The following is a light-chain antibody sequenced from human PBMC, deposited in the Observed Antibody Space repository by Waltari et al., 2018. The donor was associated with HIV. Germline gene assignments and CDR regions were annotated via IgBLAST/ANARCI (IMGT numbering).Light chain of an antibody. CDR3: QQYGSSPRT. V-gene: IGKV3-20*01. CDR2: GAA. CDR1: QSVSSSY. J-gene: IGKJ1*01. Sequence: VLTQSPGTLSLSPGERATLSCRASQSVSSSYLAWYQQKPGQAPRLLIYGAASRATGIPDRFSGSGSGTDFTLTISRLEPEDFAVYYCQQYGSSPRTFGQGTKVEIK.